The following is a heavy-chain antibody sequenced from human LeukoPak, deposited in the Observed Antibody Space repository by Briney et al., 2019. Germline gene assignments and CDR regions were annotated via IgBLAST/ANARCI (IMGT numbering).Heavy chain of an antibody. V-gene: IGHV3-30*04. J-gene: IGHJ4*02. CDR2: ISYDGSNK. D-gene: IGHD2-8*01. Sequence: GGSLRLSCAASGFTFSSYAMHWVRQAPGKGLEWVAVISYDGSNKYYADSVKGRFTISRDNPKNTLYLQMNSLRAEDTAVYYCARDSLRATPFDYWGQGTLVTVSS. CDR1: GFTFSSYA. CDR3: ARDSLRATPFDY.